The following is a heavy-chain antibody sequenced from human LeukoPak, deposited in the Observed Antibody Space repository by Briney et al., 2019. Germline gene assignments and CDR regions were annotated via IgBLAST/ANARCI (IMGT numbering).Heavy chain of an antibody. CDR2: INSDGDST. V-gene: IGHV3-64*01. J-gene: IGHJ6*03. D-gene: IGHD4-11*01. CDR1: GFTFSRYD. CDR3: ARGNSNYFHYYYMDV. Sequence: GGSLRLSCAASGFTFSRYDMHWVRQAPGKGLEYASTINSDGDSTYYANSVKGRFTMSRDNSKNTLYLQMGSLRPEDMAVYYCARGNSNYFHYYYMDVWGKGTTVTVSS.